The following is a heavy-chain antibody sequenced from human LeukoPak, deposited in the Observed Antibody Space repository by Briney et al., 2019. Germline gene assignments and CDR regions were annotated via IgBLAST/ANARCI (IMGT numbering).Heavy chain of an antibody. CDR3: ARGAMVTYYYYMDV. D-gene: IGHD5-18*01. Sequence: SETLSLTCSVSDVSITNNYWSWIRQPPGKGLEWIGIIYYSGSTNYNPSLKSRVTISVDKSKNQFSLKLSSVTAADTAVYYCARGAMVTYYYYMDVWGKGTTVTVSS. CDR1: DVSITNNY. CDR2: IYYSGST. J-gene: IGHJ6*03. V-gene: IGHV4-59*12.